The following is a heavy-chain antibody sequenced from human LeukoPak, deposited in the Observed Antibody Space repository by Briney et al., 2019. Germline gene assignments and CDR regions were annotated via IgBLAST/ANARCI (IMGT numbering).Heavy chain of an antibody. D-gene: IGHD1-26*01. J-gene: IGHJ4*02. CDR2: ISSTGGTI. V-gene: IGHV3-48*01. CDR3: AREGSGNYWGNDY. Sequence: PGGSLRLSCAASGFTFRNYLMNWVRQAPGKGLEWVSFISSTGGTIYYADSVKGRFTVSRDNGENSLFLQMNSLRAEDTAVYYCAREGSGNYWGNDYWGQGTLVTVSS. CDR1: GFTFRNYL.